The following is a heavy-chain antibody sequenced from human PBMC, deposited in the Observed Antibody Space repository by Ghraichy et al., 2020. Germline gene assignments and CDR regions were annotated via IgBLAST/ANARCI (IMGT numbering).Heavy chain of an antibody. CDR2: INPNSGGM. CDR3: TRDHDY. J-gene: IGHJ4*02. CDR1: GYTFTGYW. V-gene: IGHV1-2*02. Sequence: ASVKVSCKASGYTFTGYWLHWVRQAPGKGLEWMGCINPNSGGMKFAQKFQGSLTMTRDTASSTAYMELSRLRSDDTAIYYCTRDHDYWGQGTLITVSS.